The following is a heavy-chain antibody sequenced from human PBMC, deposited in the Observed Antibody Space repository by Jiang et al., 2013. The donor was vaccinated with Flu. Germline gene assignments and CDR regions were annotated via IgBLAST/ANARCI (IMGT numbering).Heavy chain of an antibody. D-gene: IGHD3-9*01. CDR1: GDSVSSNSAS. CDR3: SRGSAFDV. V-gene: IGHV6-1*01. Sequence: SQTLSLTCAISGDSVSSNSASWNWIRQSPSRGLEWLGRTYYRSKWYNDYAESVKSRIIVNPDTSKNQFSLQLNYVTPEDTAVYYCSRGSAFDVWGQGTLVTISS. CDR2: TYYRSKWYN. J-gene: IGHJ4*01.